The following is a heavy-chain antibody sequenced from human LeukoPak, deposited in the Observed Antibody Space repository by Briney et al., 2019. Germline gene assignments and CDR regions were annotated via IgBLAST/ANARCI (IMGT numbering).Heavy chain of an antibody. Sequence: GGSLRLSCAASGFTFDDYAMYWVRQAPGKGLEWVSGISWNSGSIGYADSVKGRFTISRDNAKNSLYLQMNSLRAEDTALYYCAKDIRELGLFDYWGQGTLVTVSS. D-gene: IGHD1-26*01. CDR3: AKDIRELGLFDY. J-gene: IGHJ4*02. V-gene: IGHV3-9*01. CDR1: GFTFDDYA. CDR2: ISWNSGSI.